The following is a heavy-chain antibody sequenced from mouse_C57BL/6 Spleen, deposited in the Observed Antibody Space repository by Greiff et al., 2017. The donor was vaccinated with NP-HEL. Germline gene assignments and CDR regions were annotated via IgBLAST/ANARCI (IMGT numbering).Heavy chain of an antibody. CDR1: GYSITSDY. J-gene: IGHJ4*01. Sequence: EVQLQESGPGLAKPSQTLSLTCSVTGYSITSDYWNWFRKFPGNKLEYMGYISYSGSTYYNPSLKSRISITRDTSKNQYYLQLNSVTTEDTATYYCARSLNWDYYAMDYWGQGTSVTVSS. CDR3: ARSLNWDYYAMDY. CDR2: ISYSGST. D-gene: IGHD4-1*02. V-gene: IGHV3-8*01.